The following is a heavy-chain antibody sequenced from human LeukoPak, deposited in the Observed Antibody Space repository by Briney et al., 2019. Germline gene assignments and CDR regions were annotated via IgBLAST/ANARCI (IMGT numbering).Heavy chain of an antibody. CDR3: ARAPRVTMIIVTPGAFDM. V-gene: IGHV4-34*01. D-gene: IGHD3-22*01. J-gene: IGHJ3*02. CDR1: GGSLSGNY. CDR2: INHSGST. Sequence: SETLSLTCAVYGGSLSGNYWSWIRQPPGKGLEWIGEINHSGSTNYNPSLKSRVTISVDTSKKRFSLKLSSVTAADTAMYYCARAPRVTMIIVTPGAFDMWGQGTMVTVSS.